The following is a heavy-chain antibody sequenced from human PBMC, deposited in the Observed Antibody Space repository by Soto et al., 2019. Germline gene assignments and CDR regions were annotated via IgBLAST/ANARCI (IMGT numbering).Heavy chain of an antibody. D-gene: IGHD6-13*01. Sequence: PVEALKSSCKGSGYSFTSYWISWVRQMPGKGLEWMGRIDPSDSYTNYSPSFQGHVTISADKSISTAYLQWSSLKASDTAMYYCARHGNFGSYSSWYSSGNWFDPWGQGTLVTVSS. J-gene: IGHJ5*02. CDR3: ARHGNFGSYSSWYSSGNWFDP. CDR2: IDPSDSYT. V-gene: IGHV5-10-1*01. CDR1: GYSFTSYW.